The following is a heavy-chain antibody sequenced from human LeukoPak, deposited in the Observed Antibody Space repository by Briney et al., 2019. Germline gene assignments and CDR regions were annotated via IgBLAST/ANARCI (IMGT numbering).Heavy chain of an antibody. CDR1: GFIFSRNA. CDR2: LSSGGVDT. D-gene: IGHD5-12*01. Sequence: GGSLRLSCAASGFIFSRNAMSWVRQAPGKGLEWVSGLSSGGVDTSYADSVKGRFTISRDTSKNTLYLQMNSLRAEDTAVYYCTRGLMGYTGYDDYWGQGTLVTVSS. CDR3: TRGLMGYTGYDDY. J-gene: IGHJ4*02. V-gene: IGHV3-23*01.